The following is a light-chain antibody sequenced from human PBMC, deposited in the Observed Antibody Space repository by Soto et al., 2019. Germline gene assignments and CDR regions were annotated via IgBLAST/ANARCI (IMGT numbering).Light chain of an antibody. CDR1: QRVSRN. CDR2: RAS. CDR3: QQYDYWWT. V-gene: IGKV3-15*01. J-gene: IGKJ1*01. Sequence: EILLTQSPATLSLSPGDSATLSCRASQRVSRNVAWYQQKPGQAPRLLIYRASARATGVPARFSGSGSGTEFTLTISSLQSEDFGIYYCQQYDYWWTFGQGTKV.